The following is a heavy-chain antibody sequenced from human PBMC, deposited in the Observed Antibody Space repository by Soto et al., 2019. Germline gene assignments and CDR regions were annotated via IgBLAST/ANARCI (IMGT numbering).Heavy chain of an antibody. D-gene: IGHD3-10*01. V-gene: IGHV4-59*08. CDR2: ISYSGST. CDR1: GGSIRSYY. CDR3: ASRVGGSDFDY. J-gene: IGHJ4*02. Sequence: QVQLQESGPGLVKPSETLSLTCTVSGGSIRSYYWSWIRQPPGKGLEWIAYISYSGSTNYNPSLRSPVTISVDTSKNQFSLRLSSVTAADTAVYYCASRVGGSDFDYWGQGTLVTVSS.